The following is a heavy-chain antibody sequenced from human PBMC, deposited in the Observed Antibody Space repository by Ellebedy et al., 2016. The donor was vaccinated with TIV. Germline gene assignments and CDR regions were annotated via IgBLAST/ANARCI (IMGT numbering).Heavy chain of an antibody. CDR2: MWFDGSNK. CDR3: ARASFYDVDLSGWYFDL. V-gene: IGHV3-33*01. Sequence: GGSLRLSCAASGFTFSSYGMHWVRQASGKGLEWVAYMWFDGSNKNYADSVKGRFTISRDNSKNTLYLHIDSLRTEDTAVYYCARASFYDVDLSGWYFDLWGRGTLVTVSS. J-gene: IGHJ2*01. CDR1: GFTFSSYG. D-gene: IGHD3-10*02.